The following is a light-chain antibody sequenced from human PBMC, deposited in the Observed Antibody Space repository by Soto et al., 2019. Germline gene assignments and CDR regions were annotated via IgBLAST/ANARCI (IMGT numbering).Light chain of an antibody. J-gene: IGKJ1*01. CDR1: QSISSY. CDR3: QQSNSALWT. Sequence: DIQMTQSPSSLSASVGDRVTITCRASQSISSYLNWYQQKPGKAPKLLIYAASSLRSGVPSRFSGSGSGTDFTLTISSLQPEDFATYYCQQSNSALWTFGQGTKVEIK. V-gene: IGKV1-39*01. CDR2: AAS.